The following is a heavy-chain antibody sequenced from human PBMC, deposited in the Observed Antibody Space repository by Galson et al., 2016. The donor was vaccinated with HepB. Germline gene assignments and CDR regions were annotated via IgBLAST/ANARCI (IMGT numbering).Heavy chain of an antibody. J-gene: IGHJ3*02. CDR3: AKEIVEWHGAFDI. V-gene: IGHV3-23*01. Sequence: SLRLSCAASGFTFTNYAMGWVRQAPGKGLEWVSAVTNSGVTTHYADSVKGRFTISRDNSKNTLYLQMNSLRAEDTAVYYCAKEIVEWHGAFDIWGQGALVSVSS. CDR1: GFTFTNYA. CDR2: VTNSGVTT. D-gene: IGHD3-3*01.